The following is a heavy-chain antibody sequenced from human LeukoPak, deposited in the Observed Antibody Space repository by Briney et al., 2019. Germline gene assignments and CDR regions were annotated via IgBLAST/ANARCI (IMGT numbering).Heavy chain of an antibody. CDR2: ISFSGST. CDR1: GASISSYY. J-gene: IGHJ6*02. V-gene: IGHV4-59*01. Sequence: SETLSLTCTVSGASISSYYWSWIRQPPGKGLEWVGYISFSGSTDYNPSLKSRVTMSLDRSKNQFSLRLTSVTAADTAVYYCARDQTAIPPDYCYGLDVWGQGTTVTVSS. D-gene: IGHD2-2*02. CDR3: ARDQTAIPPDYCYGLDV.